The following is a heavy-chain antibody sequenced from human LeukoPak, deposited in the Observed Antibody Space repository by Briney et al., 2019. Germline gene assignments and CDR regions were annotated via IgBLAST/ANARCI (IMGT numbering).Heavy chain of an antibody. J-gene: IGHJ4*02. CDR2: ISSSGDTL. V-gene: IGHV3-48*03. Sequence: QPGGSLRLSCAASGFIFSNYEMDWVRQAPGKGLEWISYISSSGDTLYADSVKGRFTISRDNAGSSLYLQMNSLRAEDTAVYYCGREMAAATDWEMDYWGQGTLVTVSS. D-gene: IGHD6-13*01. CDR1: GFIFSNYE. CDR3: GREMAAATDWEMDY.